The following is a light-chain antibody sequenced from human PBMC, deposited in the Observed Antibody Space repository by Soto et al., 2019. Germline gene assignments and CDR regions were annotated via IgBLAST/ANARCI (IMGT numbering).Light chain of an antibody. CDR1: QSVSRY. Sequence: EIVLTQSPATLSLSPGERATLSCRASQSVSRYLAWYQQKPGQAPRLLIYDTSNRATGIPARFSSSGSGTDFTLTISSQEPEDFTVYYCKQRSSWPTFGGGTKVEIK. CDR2: DTS. J-gene: IGKJ4*01. V-gene: IGKV3-11*01. CDR3: KQRSSWPT.